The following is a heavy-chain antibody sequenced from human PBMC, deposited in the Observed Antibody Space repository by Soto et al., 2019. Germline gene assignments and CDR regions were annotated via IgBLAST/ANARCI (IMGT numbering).Heavy chain of an antibody. CDR3: ARLGYYDSSGYLEPMCFDY. CDR2: ISSSSSTI. Sequence: PGGSLRLSCAASGFTFSSYIMNWVRQAPGKGLVWVSYISSSSSTIYYADSVKGRFTISRDNAKNSLYLQMNSLRAEDTAVYYCARLGYYDSSGYLEPMCFDYWGQGTLVTVSS. D-gene: IGHD3-22*01. CDR1: GFTFSSYI. V-gene: IGHV3-48*01. J-gene: IGHJ4*02.